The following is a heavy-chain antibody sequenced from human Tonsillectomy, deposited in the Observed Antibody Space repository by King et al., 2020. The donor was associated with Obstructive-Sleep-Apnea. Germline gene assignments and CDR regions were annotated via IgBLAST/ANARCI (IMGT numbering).Heavy chain of an antibody. Sequence: VQLQESGPGLVKPSETLSLTCTVSGGSISSYYWSWIRQPPGKGLEWIGDIYYSGSTNYNPSLKSRVTISVDTSKNQFSLKLSSVTAADTAVYYCARRSIGFDYWGQGTLVTVSS. J-gene: IGHJ4*02. CDR2: IYYSGST. CDR3: ARRSIGFDY. D-gene: IGHD3-22*01. V-gene: IGHV4-59*08. CDR1: GGSISSYY.